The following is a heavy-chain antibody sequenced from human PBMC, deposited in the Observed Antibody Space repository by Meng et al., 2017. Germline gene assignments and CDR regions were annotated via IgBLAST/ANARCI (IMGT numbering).Heavy chain of an antibody. D-gene: IGHD3-22*01. CDR3: AKDLGTYYYDSSGYYLMGYFNY. CDR2: ISGSGGST. CDR1: GFTFSSDA. Sequence: GESLKISCAASGFTFSSDAMSWVRQAPGKGLEWVSAISGSGGSTYYADSVKGRFTISRDNSKNTLYLQMNSLRAEDTAVYYCAKDLGTYYYDSSGYYLMGYFNYWGQGTLVTVSS. J-gene: IGHJ4*02. V-gene: IGHV3-23*01.